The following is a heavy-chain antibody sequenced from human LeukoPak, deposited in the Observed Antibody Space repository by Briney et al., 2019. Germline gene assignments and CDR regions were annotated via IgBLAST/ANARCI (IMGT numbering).Heavy chain of an antibody. J-gene: IGHJ4*02. Sequence: PSEALSLTCTVSGGSISLYYWSWIRQPPGKGLEWIGYFYDTRSPKYNPSLERRVTISVDMSRNPFSRTLTSLTAADTAVYYCARGRGSLTYWGQGTLATVSS. CDR1: GGSISLYY. CDR3: ARGRGSLTY. V-gene: IGHV4-59*01. CDR2: FYDTRSP. D-gene: IGHD3-10*01.